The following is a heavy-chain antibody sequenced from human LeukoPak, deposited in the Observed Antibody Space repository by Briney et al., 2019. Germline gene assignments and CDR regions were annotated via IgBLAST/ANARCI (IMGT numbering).Heavy chain of an antibody. CDR3: AIEIGVTPISPHFAY. CDR1: GYTFTSYG. Sequence: ASVKVSCKASGYTFTSYGISWVRQAPGQGRVGRGWINPDSGGTNYAQKFQGRVTMTRDTSIRSAYMELSRLRYDDTAVYYCAIEIGVTPISPHFAYWGQGTLVTVSS. J-gene: IGHJ4*02. CDR2: INPDSGGT. V-gene: IGHV1-2*02. D-gene: IGHD2-21*02.